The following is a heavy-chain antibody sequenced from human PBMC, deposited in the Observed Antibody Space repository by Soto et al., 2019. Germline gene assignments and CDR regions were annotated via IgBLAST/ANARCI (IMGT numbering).Heavy chain of an antibody. D-gene: IGHD3-22*01. V-gene: IGHV1-24*01. CDR1: GYTLTELS. CDR3: ATDLGAMHYDSSGYAFDI. CDR2: FDPEDGET. J-gene: IGHJ3*02. Sequence: ASVKVSCKVSGYTLTELSMHWVRQAPGKGLEWMGGFDPEDGETIYAQKFQGRVTMTEDTSTDKAYMELSSLRSEDTAVYYCATDLGAMHYDSSGYAFDIWGQGTMVTVAS.